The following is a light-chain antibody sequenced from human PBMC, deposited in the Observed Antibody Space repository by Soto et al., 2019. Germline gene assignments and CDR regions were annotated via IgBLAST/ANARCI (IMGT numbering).Light chain of an antibody. CDR2: EVS. CDR3: TSYAGSNIWV. Sequence: QSALTQPPSASGSPGQSVTISCTGTSSDVGGYNYVSWYQQYPGKAPKLMIYEVSKRPSGVPDRFSGSKSGKTASLTVSGLQPEDEADYYCTSYAGSNIWVFGGGTKFTVL. CDR1: SSDVGGYNY. V-gene: IGLV2-8*01. J-gene: IGLJ3*02.